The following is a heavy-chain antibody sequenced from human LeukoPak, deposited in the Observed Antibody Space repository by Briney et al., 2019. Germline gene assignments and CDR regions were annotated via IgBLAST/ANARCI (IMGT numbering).Heavy chain of an antibody. CDR3: ARAHTYGDYSYYFDY. CDR1: GFTFSSYS. CDR2: ISSSSSYI. Sequence: GGSLRLSCAASGFTFSSYSMNWVRQAPGKGLEWVSSISSSSSYIYYADSVKGRFTISRDNAKNSLYLQMNSPRAEDTAVYYCARAHTYGDYSYYFDYWGQGTLVTVSS. V-gene: IGHV3-21*01. D-gene: IGHD4-17*01. J-gene: IGHJ4*02.